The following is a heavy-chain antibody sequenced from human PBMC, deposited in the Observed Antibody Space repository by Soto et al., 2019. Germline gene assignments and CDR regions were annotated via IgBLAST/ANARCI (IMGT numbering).Heavy chain of an antibody. Sequence: QVQLVQSGAEVKKPGSSVKVSCKASGGTFSSYAISWVRQAPGQGLEWMGGIIPIFGTANYAQKFQGRVTITADEYKSTAYMELSRRRSEYTAVDYCASASESYGRAANYYYYGMDVWGQGTTVTVSS. CDR1: GGTFSSYA. V-gene: IGHV1-69*01. J-gene: IGHJ6*02. CDR3: ASASESYGRAANYYYYGMDV. CDR2: IIPIFGTA. D-gene: IGHD1-26*01.